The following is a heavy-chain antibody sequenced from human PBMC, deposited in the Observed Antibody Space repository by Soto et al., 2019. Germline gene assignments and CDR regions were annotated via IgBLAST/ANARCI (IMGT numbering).Heavy chain of an antibody. D-gene: IGHD3-16*01. CDR3: VMVDNYVTPTPQDV. J-gene: IGHJ6*02. V-gene: IGHV1-18*01. CDR2: ISPYTGNT. CDR1: GYIFVNYG. Sequence: QVQLVQSGDEVKKPGASVKVSCKASGYIFVNYGIAWVRQAPGQGLGWMGWISPYTGNTHSATKVQGRLTMTTDTSTSTADMDLGSLTSDDTAVYYCVMVDNYVTPTPQDVWGQGTTVTVSS.